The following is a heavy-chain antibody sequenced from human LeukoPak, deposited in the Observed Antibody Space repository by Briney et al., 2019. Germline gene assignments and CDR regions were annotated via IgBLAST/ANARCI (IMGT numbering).Heavy chain of an antibody. CDR1: GFTFSNYW. V-gene: IGHV3-7*01. Sequence: GGSLRLSCAASGFTFSNYWMSWVRQAPGKGLEWVANIKQDGSEKYYVDSVKGRFTISRDNAKSSLYLQMNSLRAEDTAVYYCARRRRQLGDSFDIWGQGTMVTVSS. J-gene: IGHJ3*02. CDR2: IKQDGSEK. CDR3: ARRRRQLGDSFDI. D-gene: IGHD1-1*01.